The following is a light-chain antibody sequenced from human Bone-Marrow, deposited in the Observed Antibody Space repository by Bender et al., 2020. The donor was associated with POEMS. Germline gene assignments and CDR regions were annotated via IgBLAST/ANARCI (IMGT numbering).Light chain of an antibody. CDR2: DDS. Sequence: SYVLTQPPSMSVAPGQTAKIICEGDRIGTKNVHWYQQRPGQAPVLFVYDDSDRPSGIPERFSGSNSGNTATLTIRRVEAGDEADYYCQSADSNGTWVFGGGTKLTVL. V-gene: IGLV3-21*02. J-gene: IGLJ3*02. CDR1: RIGTKN. CDR3: QSADSNGTWV.